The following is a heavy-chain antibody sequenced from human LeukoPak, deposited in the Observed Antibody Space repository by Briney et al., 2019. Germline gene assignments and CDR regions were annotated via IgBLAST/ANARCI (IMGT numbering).Heavy chain of an antibody. J-gene: IGHJ4*02. CDR2: ISGSGGST. CDR1: GFTFSSYA. D-gene: IGHD3-9*01. V-gene: IGHV3-23*01. Sequence: GGSLRLSCTASGFTFSSYAMSWVRQAPGKGLEWVSAISGSGGSTYYADSVKGRFTISRDNSKNTLYLQMNSLRAEDTAVYYCARAQDILTGYFDYWGEGTLVTVSS. CDR3: ARAQDILTGYFDY.